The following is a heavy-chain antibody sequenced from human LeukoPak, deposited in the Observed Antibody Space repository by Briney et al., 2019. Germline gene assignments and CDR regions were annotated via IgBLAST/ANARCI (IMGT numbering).Heavy chain of an antibody. J-gene: IGHJ4*02. CDR3: ARVGSSSSWYPDY. CDR1: GFTFSSYS. Sequence: GGSLRLSCAASGFTFSSYSMNWVRQAPGKGLEWVSSISSSSSCIYYADSVKGRFTISRDNAKNSLYLQMNSLRAEDTAVYYCARVGSSSSWYPDYWGQGTLVTVSS. D-gene: IGHD6-13*01. CDR2: ISSSSSCI. V-gene: IGHV3-21*01.